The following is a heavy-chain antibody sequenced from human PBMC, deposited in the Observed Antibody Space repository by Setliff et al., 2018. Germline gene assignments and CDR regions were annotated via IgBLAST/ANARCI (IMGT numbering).Heavy chain of an antibody. D-gene: IGHD3-10*01. J-gene: IGHJ3*02. CDR3: ARDLKGWYYYGSGSYSDAFDI. CDR1: GYIFTGYY. Sequence: ASVKVSCKASGYIFTGYYMHWVRQAPGQGLEWMGGIIPIFGTANYAQKFQGRVTITADKSTSTAYMELSSLRSEDTAVYYCARDLKGWYYYGSGSYSDAFDIWGQGTMVTVS. CDR2: IIPIFGTA. V-gene: IGHV1-69*06.